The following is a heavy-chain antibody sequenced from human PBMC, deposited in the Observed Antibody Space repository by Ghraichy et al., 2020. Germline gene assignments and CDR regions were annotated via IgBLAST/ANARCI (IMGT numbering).Heavy chain of an antibody. D-gene: IGHD5-12*01. CDR3: ARGNSGYEGGAWFDP. CDR1: GGSFSGYY. CDR2: INHSGST. V-gene: IGHV4-34*01. J-gene: IGHJ5*02. Sequence: SQTLSLTCAVYGGSFSGYYWSWIRQPPGKGLEWIGEINHSGSTNYNPSLKSRVTISVDTSKNQFSLKLSSVTAADTAVYYCARGNSGYEGGAWFDPWGQGTLVTVSS.